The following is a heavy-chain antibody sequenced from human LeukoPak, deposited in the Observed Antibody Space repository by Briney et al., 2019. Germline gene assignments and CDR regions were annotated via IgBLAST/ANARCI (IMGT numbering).Heavy chain of an antibody. CDR2: VSAYNGDT. D-gene: IGHD1-14*01. V-gene: IGHV1-18*01. Sequence: VASVKVSCKASGYTFTDYGFTWVRQPPGQGLEWMGWVSAYNGDTTYAQKFQGRVTMTTDTSTRTAYMELRNLRSDDTAVYYCVRGGITTYMDIWGKGTTVTVSS. CDR1: GYTFTDYG. J-gene: IGHJ6*03. CDR3: VRGGITTYMDI.